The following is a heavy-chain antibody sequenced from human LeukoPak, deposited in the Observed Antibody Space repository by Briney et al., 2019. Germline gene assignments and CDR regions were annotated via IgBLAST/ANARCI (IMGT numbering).Heavy chain of an antibody. D-gene: IGHD3-9*01. J-gene: IGHJ6*02. CDR3: ARLPGLRSFDSYYYHAMDV. CDR1: GLTVTSDY. Sequence: GGSLRLSCAASGLTVTSDYMSWVRQAPGKGLEWVSVLYSGGTTYYADSVKGRFTISRDNSRNTLYLQMNSLRVEDTAVYYCARLPGLRSFDSYYYHAMDVWGQGTTVTVSS. V-gene: IGHV3-66*01. CDR2: LYSGGTT.